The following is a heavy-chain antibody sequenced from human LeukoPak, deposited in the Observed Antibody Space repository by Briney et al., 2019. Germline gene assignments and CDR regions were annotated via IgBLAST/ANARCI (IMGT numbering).Heavy chain of an antibody. D-gene: IGHD5-12*01. CDR3: ARDTYDYYFNP. V-gene: IGHV4-59*11. Sequence: SETLSLTCTVSGDSIISHYWNWIRQPPGKGLEWIGCVHYSGITYYNPSLKSRVAISVDKSKKQFSLILNSVTAADTAVYYCARDTYDYYFNPWGQGTLVSVSS. CDR1: GDSIISHY. J-gene: IGHJ5*02. CDR2: VHYSGIT.